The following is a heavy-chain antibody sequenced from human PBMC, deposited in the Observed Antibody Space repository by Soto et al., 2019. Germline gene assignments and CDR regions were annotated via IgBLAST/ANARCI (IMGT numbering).Heavy chain of an antibody. CDR3: ARLMKGNFYPYYFDY. CDR2: IYNNGNT. Sequence: SETLSLTCTVSGDSISNSYYYWGWIRQPPGKGLEWIGSIYNNGNTYYNPSLKSRVTVSVDTSKNQFSLKLSSGTAADTAVYYCARLMKGNFYPYYFDYWGQGTLVTVSS. D-gene: IGHD1-7*01. J-gene: IGHJ4*02. V-gene: IGHV4-39*01. CDR1: GDSISNSYYY.